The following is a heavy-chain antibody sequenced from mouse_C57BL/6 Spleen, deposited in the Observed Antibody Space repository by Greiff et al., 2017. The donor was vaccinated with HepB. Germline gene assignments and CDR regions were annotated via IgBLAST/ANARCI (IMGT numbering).Heavy chain of an antibody. D-gene: IGHD2-4*01. CDR2: ISYDGSN. CDR1: GYSITSGYY. J-gene: IGHJ1*03. Sequence: ESGPGLVKPSQSLSLTCSVTGYSITSGYYWNWIRQFPGNKLEWMGYISYDGSNKYNPSLKNRISITRDTSKNQFFLKLNSVTTEDTATYYCARVIYYDYDYWYFDVWGTGTTVTVSS. V-gene: IGHV3-6*01. CDR3: ARVIYYDYDYWYFDV.